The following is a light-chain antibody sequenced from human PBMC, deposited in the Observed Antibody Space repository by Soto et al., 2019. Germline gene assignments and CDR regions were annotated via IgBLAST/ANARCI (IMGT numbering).Light chain of an antibody. Sequence: DIQMTQSPSTLSASVGDRVTITCRASQSISSWLAWYQQKPGKAPKLLIYDASSLESGVTSRVSGSGSGTEFTLTISSLQTDDFATYYCQQYNSYSRTFGQGTKVELK. CDR1: QSISSW. CDR2: DAS. J-gene: IGKJ1*01. CDR3: QQYNSYSRT. V-gene: IGKV1-5*01.